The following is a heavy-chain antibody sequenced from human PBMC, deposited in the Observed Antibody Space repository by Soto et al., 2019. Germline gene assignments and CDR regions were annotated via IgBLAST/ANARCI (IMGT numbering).Heavy chain of an antibody. D-gene: IGHD4-17*01. V-gene: IGHV4-30-4*01. Sequence: QVQLQESGPGLVKPSQTLSLTCTVSGGSISSGDYYWTWSRQPPGKGLEYIGYISYSGITYYNPSLESRLTISADTSKNQFSLKLSPVTAADTAVYYCAGDHGKKLRWVYWGQGTLVTVSS. CDR2: ISYSGIT. J-gene: IGHJ4*02. CDR3: AGDHGKKLRWVY. CDR1: GGSISSGDYY.